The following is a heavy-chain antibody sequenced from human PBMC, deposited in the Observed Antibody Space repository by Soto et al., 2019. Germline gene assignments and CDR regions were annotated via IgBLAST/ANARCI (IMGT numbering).Heavy chain of an antibody. D-gene: IGHD4-17*01. V-gene: IGHV4-39*01. Sequence: SETLSLTCTVSGGSISSSSYYWGWIRQPPGKGLEWIGSIYYSGSTYYNPSLKSRVTISVDTSKNQFSLKLSSVTAADTAVYYCARRDGDYATFDYWGQGTLVTVSS. CDR1: GGSISSSSYY. CDR2: IYYSGST. CDR3: ARRDGDYATFDY. J-gene: IGHJ4*02.